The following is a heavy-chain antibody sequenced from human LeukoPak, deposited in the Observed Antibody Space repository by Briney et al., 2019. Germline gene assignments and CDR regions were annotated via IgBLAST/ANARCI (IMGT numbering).Heavy chain of an antibody. CDR1: GFTFSSYA. CDR3: ASLGSSISDY. Sequence: GGSLRLSCAASGFTFSSYAMHWVRQAPGKGLEYVSAISSNGGSTYYANPVKGRFTISRDNSKNTLYLQMGSLRAEDMAVYYCASLGSSISDYWGQGTLVTVSS. CDR2: ISSNGGST. V-gene: IGHV3-64*01. D-gene: IGHD6-6*01. J-gene: IGHJ4*02.